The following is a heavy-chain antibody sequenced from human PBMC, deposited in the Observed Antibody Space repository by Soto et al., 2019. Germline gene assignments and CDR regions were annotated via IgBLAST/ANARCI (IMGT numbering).Heavy chain of an antibody. J-gene: IGHJ6*04. CDR3: ARDPSQYYDFWSGSHKYYYYYGIAV. V-gene: IGHV4-61*01. CDR2: IYYSGST. Sequence: SETPSLTCSVSGGSVSSGSYYWSWIRQPPGKGLEWIGYIYYSGSTNYNPSLKSRVTISVDTSKNQFSLKLSSVTAADTAVYYCARDPSQYYDFWSGSHKYYYYYGIAVWGKGPTVPLSS. D-gene: IGHD3-3*01. CDR1: GGSVSSGSYY.